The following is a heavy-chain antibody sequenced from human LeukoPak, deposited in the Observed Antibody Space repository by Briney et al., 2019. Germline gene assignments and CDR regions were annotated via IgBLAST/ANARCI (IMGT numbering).Heavy chain of an antibody. J-gene: IGHJ4*02. CDR2: MNPNSGNT. D-gene: IGHD2-8*02. V-gene: IGHV1-8*03. Sequence: ASVKVSCKASGYTFTSYDINWVRQATGQGLEWMGWMNPNSGNTGYAQKFQGRVTITRNTSISTAYMELSGLRSEDTAVYYCARGGGKDQRLVPEDYWGQGTLVTVSS. CDR3: ARGGGKDQRLVPEDY. CDR1: GYTFTSYD.